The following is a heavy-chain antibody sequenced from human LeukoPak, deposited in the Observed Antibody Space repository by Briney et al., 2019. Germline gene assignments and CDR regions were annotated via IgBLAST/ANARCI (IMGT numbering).Heavy chain of an antibody. J-gene: IGHJ3*02. CDR2: ISWNSGSI. V-gene: IGHV3-9*01. Sequence: GGSLRLSCAASGFTFDDYAMHWVRQAPGKGLEWVSGISWNSGSIGYADSVKGRFTISRDNAKNSLYLQMNSLRAEDTALYYCAKEMYYYDSSAGAFDIWGQGTMVTVSS. CDR1: GFTFDDYA. D-gene: IGHD3-22*01. CDR3: AKEMYYYDSSAGAFDI.